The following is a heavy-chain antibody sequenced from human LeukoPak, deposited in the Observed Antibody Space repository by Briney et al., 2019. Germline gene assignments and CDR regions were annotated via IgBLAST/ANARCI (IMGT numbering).Heavy chain of an antibody. Sequence: GGSLRLSCATSGLTFHNYDMHWVRQAPGKGLEWVAFIQFDGSNKYYADSVKGRFTISRDNAKNSLYLQMNSLRAEDTAVYYCAGDYDYVWGSYRLGYWGQGTLVTVSS. J-gene: IGHJ4*02. V-gene: IGHV3-30*02. CDR3: AGDYDYVWGSYRLGY. CDR1: GLTFHNYD. D-gene: IGHD3-16*02. CDR2: IQFDGSNK.